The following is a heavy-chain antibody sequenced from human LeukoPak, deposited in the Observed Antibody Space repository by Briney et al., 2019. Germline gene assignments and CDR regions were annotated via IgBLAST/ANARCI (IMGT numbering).Heavy chain of an antibody. CDR1: GGTFSSYA. V-gene: IGHV1-69*06. D-gene: IGHD3-9*01. CDR2: IIPIFGTA. CDR3: ARDQDDILTGSMCSSGYYYYGMDV. J-gene: IGHJ6*04. Sequence: SVKVSCKASGGTFSSYAISWVRQAPGQGLEWMGGIIPIFGTANYAQKFQGRVTITADKSTSTAYMELSSLRSEDTAVYYCARDQDDILTGSMCSSGYYYYGMDVWGKGTTVTVFS.